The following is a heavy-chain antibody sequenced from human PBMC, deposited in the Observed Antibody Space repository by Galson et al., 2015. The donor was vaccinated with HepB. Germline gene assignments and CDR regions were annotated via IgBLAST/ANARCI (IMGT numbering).Heavy chain of an antibody. V-gene: IGHV3-66*02. D-gene: IGHD2-2*01. CDR1: GFTVSSNY. CDR3: AKEAPYCTHTTCPIDC. Sequence: SLRLSCAASGFTVSSNYMSWVRQAPGKGLEWVSLIYSGDSTYYTDSVKGRFTISRENSRNTLYLQMDSLRTEDTAVYYCAKEAPYCTHTTCPIDCWGQGTLVTVSS. CDR2: IYSGDST. J-gene: IGHJ4*02.